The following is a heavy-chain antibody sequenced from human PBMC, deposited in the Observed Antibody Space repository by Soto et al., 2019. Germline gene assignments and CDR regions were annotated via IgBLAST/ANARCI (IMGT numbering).Heavy chain of an antibody. CDR1: GYTFTSYG. D-gene: IGHD3-10*01. CDR2: ISAYNGNT. J-gene: IGHJ6*02. V-gene: IGHV1-18*01. Sequence: QVQLVQSGAEVKKPGASVKVSCKASGYTFTSYGISWVRQAPGQGLEWMGWISAYNGNTNYAQKLQGRVTMTTDTSTSTAYMELRSMRSDDTAVYYCASWKGSVLLWFGEDYYYGMDVWGQGTTVTVSS. CDR3: ASWKGSVLLWFGEDYYYGMDV.